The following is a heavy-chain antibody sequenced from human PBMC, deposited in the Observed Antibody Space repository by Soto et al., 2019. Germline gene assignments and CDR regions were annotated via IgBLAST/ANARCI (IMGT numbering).Heavy chain of an antibody. CDR3: ASRYSSGWDDAFDI. Sequence: GGSLRLSCAASGFTFSSYWMHWVRQAPGKGLVWVSRINSDGSSTSYADSVKGRFTISRDNAKNTLYLQMNSLRAEDTAVYYCASRYSSGWDDAFDIWGQGTMVTVSS. CDR2: INSDGSST. V-gene: IGHV3-74*01. J-gene: IGHJ3*02. CDR1: GFTFSSYW. D-gene: IGHD6-19*01.